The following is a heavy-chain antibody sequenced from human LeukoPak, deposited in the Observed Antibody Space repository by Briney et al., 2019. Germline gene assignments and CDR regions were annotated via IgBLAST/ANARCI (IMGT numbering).Heavy chain of an antibody. CDR2: ISGDASRT. J-gene: IGHJ3*02. Sequence: GGSLRLSCAASGFTFDVYAMHWVRQAPGKGLEWVSLISGDASRTFYIASVRGRFTISRDNNRNSLYLQMNNLRTEDSALYYCSMDLSMVFDAFNIWGQGTLVTVSS. CDR1: GFTFDVYA. CDR3: SMDLSMVFDAFNI. D-gene: IGHD4/OR15-4a*01. V-gene: IGHV3-43*02.